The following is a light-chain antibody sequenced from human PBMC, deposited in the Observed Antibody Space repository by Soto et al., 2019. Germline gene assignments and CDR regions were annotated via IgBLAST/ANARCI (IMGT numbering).Light chain of an antibody. Sequence: EIVLTQSPATLSLSPGERATLSCRASQSVSSCLAWYQEKPGQAPRLLIYDVSNRATGIPDRFSGSGSGTDFTLTISSLDPEDFAVYYCQQRRNWPPWTFGQGTKVEFK. J-gene: IGKJ1*01. CDR1: QSVSSC. CDR3: QQRRNWPPWT. V-gene: IGKV3-11*01. CDR2: DVS.